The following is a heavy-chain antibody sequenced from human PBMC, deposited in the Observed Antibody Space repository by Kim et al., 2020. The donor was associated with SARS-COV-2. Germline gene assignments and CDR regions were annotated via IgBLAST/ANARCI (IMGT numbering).Heavy chain of an antibody. V-gene: IGHV4-34*01. J-gene: IGHJ4*02. D-gene: IGHD6-13*01. CDR3: ARAEDSSSWYGTQHYFDY. Sequence: SETLSLTCAVYGGSFSGYYWSWIRQPPGKGLEWIGEINHSGSTNYNPSLKSRVTISVDTSKNKFSLKLSSVTAADTAVYYCARAEDSSSWYGTQHYFDYWGQGTLVTVSS. CDR2: INHSGST. CDR1: GGSFSGYY.